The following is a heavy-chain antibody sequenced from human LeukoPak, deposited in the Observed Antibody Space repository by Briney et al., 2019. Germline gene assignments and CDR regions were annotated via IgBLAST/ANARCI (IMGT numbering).Heavy chain of an antibody. J-gene: IGHJ4*02. Sequence: GGSLRLSCAASGFTFSSYAMHWVRQAPGKGVEYVSAISSNGGSTYYANSVKGRFTISRDNSKNTLYLQMGSLRAEDMAVYYCARGGAEQWLVPSTAFDYWGQGTLVTVSS. CDR3: ARGGAEQWLVPSTAFDY. CDR2: ISSNGGST. CDR1: GFTFSSYA. V-gene: IGHV3-64*01. D-gene: IGHD6-19*01.